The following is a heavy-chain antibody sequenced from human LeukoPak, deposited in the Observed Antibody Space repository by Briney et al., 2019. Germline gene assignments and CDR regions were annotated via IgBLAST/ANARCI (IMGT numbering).Heavy chain of an antibody. D-gene: IGHD3-10*01. J-gene: IGHJ4*02. CDR2: ISSSSSTI. CDR3: ASYIVIRGVIGAYFDY. V-gene: IGHV3-48*01. CDR1: GFTFSSYS. Sequence: GGSLRLSCAASGFTFSSYSMNWVRQAPGKGLEWVSYISSSSSTIYYADSVKGRFTISRDNAKNSLYLQMNSLRAEDTAVYYCASYIVIRGVIGAYFDYWGQGTLVTVSS.